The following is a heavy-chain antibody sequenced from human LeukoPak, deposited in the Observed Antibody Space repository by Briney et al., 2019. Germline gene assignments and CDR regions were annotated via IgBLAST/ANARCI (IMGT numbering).Heavy chain of an antibody. V-gene: IGHV3-21*01. J-gene: IGHJ2*01. Sequence: GGSLRLSCAASGLTFSSYSMNWVRQAPGKGLGWVSSISSSSSYIYYADSVKGRFTISRDNAKNSLYLQMNSLRAEDTAVYYCARGKASWYFDLWGRGTLVTVSS. CDR2: ISSSSSYI. CDR3: ARGKASWYFDL. CDR1: GLTFSSYS.